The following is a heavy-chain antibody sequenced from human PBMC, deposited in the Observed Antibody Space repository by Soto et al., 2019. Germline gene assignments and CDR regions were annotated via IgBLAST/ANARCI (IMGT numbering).Heavy chain of an antibody. CDR2: TSSNGGNT. D-gene: IGHD3-22*01. CDR3: ARVDSSGYKYYFDY. Sequence: GGSLRLSCAASGFTFSSYAMHWVRQAPGKGLEYVSATSSNGGNTYYANSVKGRFTISRDNSKNTLYLQMDSLRAEDTAVYYCARVDSSGYKYYFDYWGQGTLVTVS. CDR1: GFTFSSYA. J-gene: IGHJ4*02. V-gene: IGHV3-64*01.